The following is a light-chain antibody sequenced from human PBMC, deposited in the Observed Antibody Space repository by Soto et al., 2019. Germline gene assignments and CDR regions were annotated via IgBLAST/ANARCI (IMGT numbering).Light chain of an antibody. CDR2: DAS. V-gene: IGKV1-33*01. CDR3: QQYDNLPLT. Sequence: IHLTQSPSSLSATVVYRVTITCQASQDISNYLNWYQQKPGKAPKLLIYDASNLETGVPSRFSGSGSGTDFTFTISSLQPEDIATYYCQQYDNLPLTFGGGTKVDI. J-gene: IGKJ4*01. CDR1: QDISNY.